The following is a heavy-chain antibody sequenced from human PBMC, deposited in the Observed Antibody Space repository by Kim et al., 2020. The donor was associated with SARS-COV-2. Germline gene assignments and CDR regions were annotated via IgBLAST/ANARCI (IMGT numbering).Heavy chain of an antibody. CDR3: ATNLAAAGVV. Sequence: DKTYYVESVKGRLTISRDNSKNTLYLQMSSLRVEDTAVYYYATNLAAAGVVWGQGTLVTVSS. V-gene: IGHV3-66*01. J-gene: IGHJ4*02. CDR2: DKT. D-gene: IGHD6-13*01.